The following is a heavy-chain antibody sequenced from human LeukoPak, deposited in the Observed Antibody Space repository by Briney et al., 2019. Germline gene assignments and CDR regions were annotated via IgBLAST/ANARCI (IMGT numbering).Heavy chain of an antibody. V-gene: IGHV3-30*18. CDR3: AKARTSSTSCYAIDY. CDR1: GFTFSSYG. CDR2: ISYDGSNK. J-gene: IGHJ4*02. D-gene: IGHD2-2*01. Sequence: GGSLRLSCAASGFTFSSYGMHWVRQAPGKGLEWVAVISYDGSNKYYADSVKGRFTISRDNSKNTLYLQMNSLRAEDTAVYYCAKARTSSTSCYAIDYWGQGTLVTVSS.